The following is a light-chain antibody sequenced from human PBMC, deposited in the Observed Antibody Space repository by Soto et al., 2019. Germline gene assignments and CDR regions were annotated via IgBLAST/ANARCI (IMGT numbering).Light chain of an antibody. CDR1: QSVSSSF. Sequence: EIVLTQSPGTLSLSPGERATLSCRASQSVSSSFLAWYQQKPGQAPRLLIYGASSRATGIPERFSGSGSGTDFTLTISRLEPEDFSVYYCQQYGSSRPWTFGQGTKVEIK. J-gene: IGKJ1*01. CDR3: QQYGSSRPWT. CDR2: GAS. V-gene: IGKV3-20*01.